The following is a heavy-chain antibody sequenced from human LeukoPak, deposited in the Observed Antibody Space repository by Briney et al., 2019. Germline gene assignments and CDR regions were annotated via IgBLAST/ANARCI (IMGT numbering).Heavy chain of an antibody. J-gene: IGHJ6*03. CDR3: AAALGPYYYHYMDV. CDR2: IIPIFGTA. V-gene: IGHV1-69*05. CDR1: GGTFCSYA. Sequence: SVKVSCKASGGTFCSYAISWVRQAPGQGLEWMGGIIPIFGTANYAQKFQGRVTITTDESTSTAYMELSSLRSEDTAVYYCAAALGPYYYHYMDVWGKGTTVTVSS. D-gene: IGHD1-26*01.